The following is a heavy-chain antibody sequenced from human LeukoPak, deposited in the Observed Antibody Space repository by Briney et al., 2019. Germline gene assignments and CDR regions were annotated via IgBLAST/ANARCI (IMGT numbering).Heavy chain of an antibody. Sequence: SETLSLTCIVSGGSISTYYWSWIRPPPGSGLEWIAYIYYSGSTSYNPSLKSRVAISVDTTNNEVSLKLSSVTAADTAVYYCARHGYCSGGSCYWDYWGQGTLVTVSS. CDR3: ARHGYCSGGSCYWDY. V-gene: IGHV4-59*08. CDR1: GGSISTYY. D-gene: IGHD2-15*01. J-gene: IGHJ4*02. CDR2: IYYSGST.